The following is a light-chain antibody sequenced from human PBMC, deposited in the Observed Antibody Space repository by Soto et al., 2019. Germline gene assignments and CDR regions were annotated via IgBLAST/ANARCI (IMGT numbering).Light chain of an antibody. CDR1: QSIRRN. V-gene: IGKV3-15*01. CDR2: GAP. J-gene: IGKJ5*01. CDR3: QQYDNWPPYT. Sequence: EIVIPRSPATLSVSPGERATLSCRASQSIRRNLAWYQQKPGQPPRLLINGAPTRAPGIPARFSGSGAGTQFSLTISSLQPEDFAVYYCQQYDNWPPYTFGQGTRLEIK.